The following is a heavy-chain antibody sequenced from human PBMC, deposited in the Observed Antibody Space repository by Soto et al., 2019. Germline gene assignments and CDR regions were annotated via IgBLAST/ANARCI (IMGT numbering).Heavy chain of an antibody. CDR3: VNGAFYDSEVRTFDI. CDR1: GFTFSSYA. J-gene: IGHJ3*02. Sequence: GSLRLSCSASGFTFSSYAMHWVRQAPGKGLEYVSGISSNGGNTYYADSVKGRLTISRDNSKNTLYLQMSSLKAEDTALYYCVNGAFYDSEVRTFDIWGQGTMVTVS. CDR2: ISSNGGNT. D-gene: IGHD3-22*01. V-gene: IGHV3-64D*06.